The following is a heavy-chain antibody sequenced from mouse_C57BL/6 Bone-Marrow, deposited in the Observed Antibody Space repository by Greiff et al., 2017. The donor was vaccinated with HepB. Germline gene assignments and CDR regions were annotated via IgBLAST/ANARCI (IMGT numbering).Heavy chain of an antibody. CDR3: AREAYYSNFFAY. CDR2: IYPRSGNT. CDR1: GYTFTSYG. J-gene: IGHJ3*01. V-gene: IGHV1-81*01. Sequence: VQLQQSGAELARPGASVKLSCKASGYTFTSYGISWVKQRTGQGLEWIGEIYPRSGNTYYNEKFKGKATLTADKSSSTAYMELRSLTSEDSAVYFCAREAYYSNFFAYWGQGTLVTVSA. D-gene: IGHD2-5*01.